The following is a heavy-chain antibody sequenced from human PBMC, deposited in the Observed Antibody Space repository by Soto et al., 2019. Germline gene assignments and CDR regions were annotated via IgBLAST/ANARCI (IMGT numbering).Heavy chain of an antibody. V-gene: IGHV1-8*01. CDR2: MNPNSGST. D-gene: IGHD1-7*01. Sequence: QVQLVQSGAEVKKPGASVKVSCKASGYSFTTYDINWVRQAAGQGLEWMGWMNPNSGSTGSAEKFQDRISMTRDTSKSTAYMELSSLRYEDTAVYYCYELDYWGQGTLVTVSS. CDR3: YELDY. J-gene: IGHJ4*02. CDR1: GYSFTTYD.